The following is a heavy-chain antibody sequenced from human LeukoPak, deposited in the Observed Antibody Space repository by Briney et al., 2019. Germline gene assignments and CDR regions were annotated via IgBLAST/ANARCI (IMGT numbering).Heavy chain of an antibody. V-gene: IGHV1-2*02. CDR2: VNPNSGGT. CDR1: GYTFTCYY. CDR3: ARGYNGVYYYYYYGMDV. D-gene: IGHD2-8*01. J-gene: IGHJ6*02. Sequence: ASVKVSCKASGYTFTCYYMHWVRQAPGQGLEWMGWVNPNSGGTNYAQKFQGRVTMTRDTSISTAYMELSRLRSDDTAVYYCARGYNGVYYYYYYGMDVWGQGTTVTVSS.